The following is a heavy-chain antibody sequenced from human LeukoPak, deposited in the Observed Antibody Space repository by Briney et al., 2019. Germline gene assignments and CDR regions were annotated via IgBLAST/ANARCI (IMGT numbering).Heavy chain of an antibody. V-gene: IGHV4-38-2*01. D-gene: IGHD2-21*01. CDR3: ARAYCGGDCTRDY. J-gene: IGHJ4*02. CDR1: GYSISSGYY. CDR2: IYPSEST. Sequence: SETLSLTCAVSGYSISSGYYWGWIRQPPGKGLEWIGSIYPSESTYYNPSLKSRVTISVDTSKNQFSLELSSVTAADTAFYYCARAYCGGDCTRDYWGQGTLVTVSS.